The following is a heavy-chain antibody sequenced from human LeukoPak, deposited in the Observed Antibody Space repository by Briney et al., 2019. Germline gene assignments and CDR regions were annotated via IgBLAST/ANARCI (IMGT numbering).Heavy chain of an antibody. V-gene: IGHV3-53*01. CDR3: ARGATVTTTSAFDF. CDR1: GFTVSSNY. CDR2: IYSGGST. Sequence: HPGGSLRLSCAASGFTVSSNYMSWVLQAPGKGLEWVSVIYSGGSTYYADSVKGRFTISRDNSKNTLYLQMNSLRAEDTAVYYCARGATVTTTSAFDFWGQGTMVTVSS. D-gene: IGHD4-17*01. J-gene: IGHJ3*01.